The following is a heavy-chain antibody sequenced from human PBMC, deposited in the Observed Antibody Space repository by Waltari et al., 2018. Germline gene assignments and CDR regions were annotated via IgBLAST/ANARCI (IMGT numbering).Heavy chain of an antibody. CDR3: AKDEVGGSYYY. J-gene: IGHJ4*02. V-gene: IGHV3-30*18. CDR1: GFTFSSYG. CDR2: ISYDGRNK. Sequence: QVQLVESGGGVVQPGRSLRLSCAASGFTFSSYGMHWVRQAPGKGLEWVAVISYDGRNKYYADSVKGRFTISRDNSKNTLYLQMNSLRAEDTAVYYCAKDEVGGSYYYWGQGTLVTVSS. D-gene: IGHD1-26*01.